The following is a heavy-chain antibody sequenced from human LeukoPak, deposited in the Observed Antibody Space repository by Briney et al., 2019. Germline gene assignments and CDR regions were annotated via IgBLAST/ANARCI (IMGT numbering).Heavy chain of an antibody. CDR1: GFTFSSYA. CDR2: ISGSGGTT. V-gene: IGHV3-23*01. J-gene: IGHJ4*02. CDR3: AKAGQGYYFDY. Sequence: PGRSLRLSCAASGFTFSSYAMHWVRQAPGKGLEWVSGISGSGGTTYYADSVKGRFTISRDNSKNTLFLQMNSLRADDTALYYCAKAGQGYYFDYWGQGTLVTVSS.